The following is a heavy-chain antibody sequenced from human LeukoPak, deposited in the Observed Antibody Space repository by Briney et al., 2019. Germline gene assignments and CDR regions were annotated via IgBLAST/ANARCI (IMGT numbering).Heavy chain of an antibody. CDR3: AKVYYGSGSPSFHYYMDV. CDR2: IRYDGSNK. Sequence: GGSLRLSCAASGFTFSSYGMHWVRQAPGKGLKWVAFIRYDGSNKYYADSVKGRFTISRDNSKNTLYLQMNSLRAEDTAVYYCAKVYYGSGSPSFHYYMDVWGKGTTVTVSS. J-gene: IGHJ6*03. CDR1: GFTFSSYG. D-gene: IGHD3-10*01. V-gene: IGHV3-30*02.